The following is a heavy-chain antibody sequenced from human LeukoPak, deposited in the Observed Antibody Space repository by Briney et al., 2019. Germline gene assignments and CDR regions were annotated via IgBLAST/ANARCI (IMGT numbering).Heavy chain of an antibody. Sequence: GGSLRLSCAASGFTFSSYWMHWVRQAPGKGLVWVSRINSDGSSTSYADSVKGRFTISRDNAKNTLYLQMNSLRAEDTAVYYSAREQWLVRVDYWGQGTLVTVSS. CDR1: GFTFSSYW. CDR2: INSDGSST. J-gene: IGHJ4*02. D-gene: IGHD6-19*01. V-gene: IGHV3-74*01. CDR3: AREQWLVRVDY.